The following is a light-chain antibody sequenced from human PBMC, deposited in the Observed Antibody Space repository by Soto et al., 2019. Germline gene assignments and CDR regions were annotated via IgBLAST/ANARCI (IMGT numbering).Light chain of an antibody. CDR1: QSVSGY. V-gene: IGKV3-11*01. J-gene: IGKJ5*01. CDR3: QQYMNWPT. CDR2: ADS. Sequence: DIVLTQSPATLSLSPGETATLSCRASQSVSGYIGWYQQKPGQAPRLLIYADSNRATGIPARFSGSGSGTDFTLTISSLEPEDFSVYYCQQYMNWPTFGQGTRLEI.